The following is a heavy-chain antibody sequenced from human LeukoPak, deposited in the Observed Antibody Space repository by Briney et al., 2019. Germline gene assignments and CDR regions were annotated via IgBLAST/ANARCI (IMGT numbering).Heavy chain of an antibody. V-gene: IGHV3-30*02. Sequence: PGGSLRLSCAASGFTFSSYGMHWVRQAPGKGLEWVAFIRYDGSNKYYADSVKGRFTISRDNSKNTLYLQMNSLRAEDTAVYYCAKDLSMGYCSGGSCGGIDYWGQGTLVTVSS. CDR1: GFTFSSYG. CDR2: IRYDGSNK. D-gene: IGHD2-15*01. CDR3: AKDLSMGYCSGGSCGGIDY. J-gene: IGHJ4*02.